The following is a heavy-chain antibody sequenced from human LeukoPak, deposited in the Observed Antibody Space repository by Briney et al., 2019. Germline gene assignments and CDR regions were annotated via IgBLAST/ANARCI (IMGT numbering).Heavy chain of an antibody. J-gene: IGHJ4*02. D-gene: IGHD3-22*01. CDR1: GFTFSSYG. CDR2: IWYDGSNK. V-gene: IGHV3-33*06. Sequence: GRSLRLSCAASGFTFSSYGMHWVRQAPGKGLEWVAIIWYDGSNKYYADSVKGRFTISRDNSKNTLYPQMNSLRAEDTAVYYCAKAVSPYYDSSRYYDYWGQGTLVTVSS. CDR3: AKAVSPYYDSSRYYDY.